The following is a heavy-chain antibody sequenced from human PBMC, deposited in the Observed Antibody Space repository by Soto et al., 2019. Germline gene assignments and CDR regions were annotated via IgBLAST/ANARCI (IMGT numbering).Heavy chain of an antibody. CDR1: GYSFTSYW. CDR3: ARREGSIAAAGYYYYYYGMDV. Sequence: GASLKISCKGSGYSFTSYWISWVRQMPGKGLEWMGRIDPSDSYTNYSPSFQGHVTISADKSISTAYLQWSSLKASDTAMYYCARREGSIAAAGYYYYYYGMDVWGQGTTVTVSS. J-gene: IGHJ6*02. D-gene: IGHD6-13*01. CDR2: IDPSDSYT. V-gene: IGHV5-10-1*01.